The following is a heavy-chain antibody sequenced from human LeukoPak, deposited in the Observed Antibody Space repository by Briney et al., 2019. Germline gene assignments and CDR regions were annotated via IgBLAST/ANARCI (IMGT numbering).Heavy chain of an antibody. CDR3: ARDETYSSDWQSNHYYYYMDV. CDR2: IYYSGST. V-gene: IGHV4-59*12. J-gene: IGHJ6*03. Sequence: SETLSLTCTVSGGSISSYYWSWIRQPPGKGLEWIGYIYYSGSTNYNPSLKSRVTISVDTSKNQFSLKLSSVTAADTAVYYCARDETYSSDWQSNHYYYYMDVWGKGTTVTVSS. D-gene: IGHD6-19*01. CDR1: GGSISSYY.